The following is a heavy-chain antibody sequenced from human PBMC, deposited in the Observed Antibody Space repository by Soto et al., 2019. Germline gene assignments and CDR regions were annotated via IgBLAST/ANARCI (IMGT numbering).Heavy chain of an antibody. CDR2: IYYSGST. Sequence: SETLSLTCTVSGGSISSYYWSWIRQPPGKGLEWIGYIYYSGSTNYNPSLKSRVTISVDTSKNQFSLKLSSVTAADTAVYYCAIGKTGDYVRYYYMDVWGKGTTVTVSS. CDR1: GGSISSYY. V-gene: IGHV4-59*01. CDR3: AIGKTGDYVRYYYMDV. D-gene: IGHD4-17*01. J-gene: IGHJ6*03.